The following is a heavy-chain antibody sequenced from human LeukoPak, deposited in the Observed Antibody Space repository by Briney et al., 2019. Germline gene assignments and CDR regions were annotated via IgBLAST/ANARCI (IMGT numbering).Heavy chain of an antibody. J-gene: IGHJ5*02. V-gene: IGHV1-46*01. CDR2: INPSGGST. CDR1: GYTFTRYY. Sequence: ASVKVSCMASGYTFTRYYIHWVRQAPGQGLEWMGIINPSGGSTNHAQKFQGRVTMTRDTSTSTVYMELSSLRSEDTAIYYCARDPTNSRNWFDRWGQGTLVTVSS. D-gene: IGHD4-23*01. CDR3: ARDPTNSRNWFDR.